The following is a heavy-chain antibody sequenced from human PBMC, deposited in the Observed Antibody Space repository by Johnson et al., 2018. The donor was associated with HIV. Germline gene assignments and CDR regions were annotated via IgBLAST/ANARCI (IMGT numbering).Heavy chain of an antibody. J-gene: IGHJ3*02. D-gene: IGHD3-10*01. Sequence: VQLVESGGGVVQPGGSLRLSCAASGFTFSSYGMHWVRQAPGKGLEWVAFIRYDGSNKYYADSVKGRFTISRDNSKNTLFLQMNSLRAEDTAVYYCAKEPLVRGVNAFDIWGQGTMVTVSS. CDR3: AKEPLVRGVNAFDI. CDR1: GFTFSSYG. V-gene: IGHV3-30*02. CDR2: IRYDGSNK.